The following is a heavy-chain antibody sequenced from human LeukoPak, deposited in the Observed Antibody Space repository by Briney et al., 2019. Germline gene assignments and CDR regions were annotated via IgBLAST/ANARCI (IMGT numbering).Heavy chain of an antibody. CDR3: ARDHSSSSEDY. D-gene: IGHD6-13*01. J-gene: IGHJ4*02. CDR2: MYYSGST. Sequence: SESLRLTCGVSGTSMTYTPFYWGWLPHSPGQGLVWIATMYYSGSTYYNPSLRTRVTASVDKSNNQFSLNLFSMTAADAAVYYCARDHSSSSEDYWGQGTLVTVSS. V-gene: IGHV4-39*07. CDR1: GTSMTYTPFY.